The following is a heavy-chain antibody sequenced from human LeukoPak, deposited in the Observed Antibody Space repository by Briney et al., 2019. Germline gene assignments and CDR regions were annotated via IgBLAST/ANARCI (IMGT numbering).Heavy chain of an antibody. J-gene: IGHJ4*02. V-gene: IGHV4-34*01. CDR3: ARWSNCSSTSCYKSYYFDY. D-gene: IGHD2-2*02. CDR2: INHSGST. CDR1: GGSLSGYY. Sequence: PSETLSLTCAVYGGSLSGYYWSWIRQPPGKGLEWIGEINHSGSTNYNPSLKSRVTISVDTSKNQFSLKLSSATAADTAVYYCARWSNCSSTSCYKSYYFDYWGQGTLVTVSS.